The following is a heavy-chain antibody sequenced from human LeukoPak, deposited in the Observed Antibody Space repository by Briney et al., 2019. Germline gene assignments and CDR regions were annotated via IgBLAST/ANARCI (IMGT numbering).Heavy chain of an antibody. CDR3: TTDSYGDAIIDY. J-gene: IGHJ4*02. CDR1: GFTFSSYS. D-gene: IGHD4-17*01. CDR2: IKSKTDGGTT. V-gene: IGHV3-15*01. Sequence: GGSLRLSCAASGFTFSSYSMNWVRQAPGKGLEWVGRIKSKTDGGTTDYAAPVKGRFTISRDDSKNTLYLQMNSLKTEDTAVYYCTTDSYGDAIIDYWGQGTLVTVSS.